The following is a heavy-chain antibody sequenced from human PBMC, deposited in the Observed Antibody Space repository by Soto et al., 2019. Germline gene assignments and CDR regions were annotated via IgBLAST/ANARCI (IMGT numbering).Heavy chain of an antibody. CDR3: ARPDGSSFRAVLDS. D-gene: IGHD6-6*01. J-gene: IGHJ4*02. Sequence: PGGSLRLSCAASGFTFSSYGMHWVRQAPGKGLEWVAVIWYDGSNKYYADSVKGRFTISRDNSKNTLYLQMNSLRAEDTAVYYCARPDGSSFRAVLDSWGQGTLVTVSS. CDR2: IWYDGSNK. CDR1: GFTFSSYG. V-gene: IGHV3-33*01.